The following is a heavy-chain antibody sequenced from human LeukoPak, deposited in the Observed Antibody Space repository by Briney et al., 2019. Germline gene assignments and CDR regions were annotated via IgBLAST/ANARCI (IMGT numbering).Heavy chain of an antibody. CDR3: AKTLYYYDSSGYPSPGFYFDY. J-gene: IGHJ4*02. V-gene: IGHV4-31*03. D-gene: IGHD3-22*01. CDR1: GGSIISAGYF. CDR2: IYYSGSS. Sequence: SETLSLTCTVSGGSIISAGYFWSWIRQHPGKGLEWIGYIYYSGSSYYNPSLKSRVTISADTSKNQFSLKLSSVTAAATAIYYCAKTLYYYDSSGYPSPGFYFDYWGQGTLVTVSS.